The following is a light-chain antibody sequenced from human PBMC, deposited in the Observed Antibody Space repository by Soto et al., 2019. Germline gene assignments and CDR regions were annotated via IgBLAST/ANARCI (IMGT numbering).Light chain of an antibody. CDR1: QGISSY. V-gene: IGKV1-8*01. CDR3: QQYGSSLWT. Sequence: AIRMTQSPSSLSASTGDRVTITCRASQGISSYLAWYQQKPGKAPKLLIYAASTLQSGVPSRFSGSGSGTDFTLTISCLQSEDFAVYYCQQYGSSLWTFGQGTKVEIK. CDR2: AAS. J-gene: IGKJ1*01.